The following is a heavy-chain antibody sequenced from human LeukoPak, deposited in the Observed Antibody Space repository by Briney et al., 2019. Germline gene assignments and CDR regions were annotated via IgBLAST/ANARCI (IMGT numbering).Heavy chain of an antibody. CDR1: GFTFSSYW. CDR2: IKQDGSEK. V-gene: IGHV3-7*01. CDR3: ARDCSSTSCYWVFDY. D-gene: IGHD2-2*01. J-gene: IGHJ4*02. Sequence: GGSLRLSCAASGFTFSSYWMSWVRQAPGKGLEWVANIKQDGSEKYYVDSVKGRFTISRDNAKKSLYLQMNSLRAEDTAVYYCARDCSSTSCYWVFDYWGQGTLVTVSP.